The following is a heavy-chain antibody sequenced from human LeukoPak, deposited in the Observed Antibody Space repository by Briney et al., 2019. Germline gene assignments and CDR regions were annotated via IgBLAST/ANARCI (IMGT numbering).Heavy chain of an antibody. D-gene: IGHD3-22*01. Sequence: SETLSLTCTVSGGSISSSSYYWGWIRQPPGKGLEWIGSIYYSGSTYYNPSLKSRVTISVDTSKNQFSLKLSSVTAADTAVCYCAIQALYYYDSSGYPLPWYFDLWGRGTLVTVSS. J-gene: IGHJ2*01. V-gene: IGHV4-39*01. CDR3: AIQALYYYDSSGYPLPWYFDL. CDR1: GGSISSSSYY. CDR2: IYYSGST.